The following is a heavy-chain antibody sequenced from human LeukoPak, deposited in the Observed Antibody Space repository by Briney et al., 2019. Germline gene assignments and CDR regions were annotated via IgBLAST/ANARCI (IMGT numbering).Heavy chain of an antibody. D-gene: IGHD1-1*01. CDR2: IYYSGST. J-gene: IGHJ4*02. CDR3: ARQWNNDY. CDR1: GGSISSSSYC. V-gene: IGHV4-39*01. Sequence: SETLSLTCTVSGGSISSSSYCWGWIRQPPGKGLEWIGSIYYSGSTYYNPSLKSRVTISVDTSKNQFSLKLSSVTAADTAVYYCARQWNNDYWGQGTLVTVSS.